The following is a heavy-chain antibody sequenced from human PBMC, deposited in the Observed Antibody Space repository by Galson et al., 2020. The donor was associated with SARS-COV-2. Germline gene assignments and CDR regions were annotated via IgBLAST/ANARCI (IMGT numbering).Heavy chain of an antibody. D-gene: IGHD2-21*01. CDR1: GFIVSSNY. V-gene: IGHV3-53*01. CDR2: IYSGGST. J-gene: IGHJ5*02. Sequence: GGSLRLSCAASGFIVSSNYMSWVRQAPGKGLEWVSVIYSGGSTFYADSVKGRFTISRDNSKNTLYLQMNSLRAEDMAVYYCARIGPSSWFDPWGQGTLVTVSS. CDR3: ARIGPSSWFDP.